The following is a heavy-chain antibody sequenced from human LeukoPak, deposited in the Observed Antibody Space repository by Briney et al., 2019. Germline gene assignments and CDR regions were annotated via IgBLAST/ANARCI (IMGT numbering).Heavy chain of an antibody. CDR1: GFTFSDYY. CDR3: AREVYDILTGYCCSGAFDI. CDR2: ISSSGSTI. V-gene: IGHV3-11*01. D-gene: IGHD3-9*01. Sequence: TGGSLRLSCAASGFTFSDYYMSWIRQAPGKGLEWVSYISSSGSTIYYADSVKGRFTISRDNAKNSLYLQMNSLRAEDTAVYYCAREVYDILTGYCCSGAFDIWGQGTMVTVSS. J-gene: IGHJ3*02.